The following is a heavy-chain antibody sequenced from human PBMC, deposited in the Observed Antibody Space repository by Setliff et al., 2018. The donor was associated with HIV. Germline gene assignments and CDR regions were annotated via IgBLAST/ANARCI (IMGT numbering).Heavy chain of an antibody. V-gene: IGHV1-2*02. D-gene: IGHD3-22*01. CDR2: INLNTGAK. CDR1: EYDINDQY. CDR3: VRSPGSFISTDSTEAGDY. J-gene: IGHJ4*02. Sequence: ASVKVSCKTSEYDINDQYINWVRQAPGQGLEWMGWINLNTGAKKYAQKLQVRVTLTRDTSMTTAYMELRSLRSDDTAVYYCVRSPGSFISTDSTEAGDYWGQGTLVTVSS.